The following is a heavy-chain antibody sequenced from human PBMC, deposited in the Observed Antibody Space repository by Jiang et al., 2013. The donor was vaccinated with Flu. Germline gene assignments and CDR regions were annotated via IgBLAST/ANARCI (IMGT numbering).Heavy chain of an antibody. CDR3: ARRRYSYGYWYFDL. J-gene: IGHJ2*01. V-gene: IGHV5-10-1*01. Sequence: PSFQGHVTISADKSISTAYLQWSSLKASDTAMYYCARRRYSYGYWYFDLWGRGTLVTVSS. D-gene: IGHD5-18*01.